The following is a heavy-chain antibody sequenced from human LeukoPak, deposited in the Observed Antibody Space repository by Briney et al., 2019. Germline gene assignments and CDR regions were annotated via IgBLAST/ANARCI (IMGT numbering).Heavy chain of an antibody. J-gene: IGHJ4*02. V-gene: IGHV4-39*01. CDR1: GGSTSSNDYY. CDR3: ARRRIVATLDY. CDR2: IYYGRST. Sequence: SETLSLTCTVSGGSTSSNDYYWAWIRQPPGKGLEWIGSIYYGRSTFYNPSLKSRVTISVDTSKNQFSLNLNSVTAADTAVYYCARRRIVATLDYWGQGTLVTVSS. D-gene: IGHD5-12*01.